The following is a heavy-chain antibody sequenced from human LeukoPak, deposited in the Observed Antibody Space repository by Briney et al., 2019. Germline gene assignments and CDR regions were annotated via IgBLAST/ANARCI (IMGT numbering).Heavy chain of an antibody. CDR3: ARGLVLTYYYFES. CDR1: GFTVSSNY. J-gene: IGHJ4*02. V-gene: IGHV3-66*01. CDR2: IYSGGTT. D-gene: IGHD2-8*02. Sequence: GGSLRLSCAASGFTVSSNYMSWVRQAPGMRLEWVSVIYSGGTTYYADSVQGRFTISRDNSKNTLFLQMNSLRAEDTAVYYCARGLVLTYYYFESWGQGTLVTVSS.